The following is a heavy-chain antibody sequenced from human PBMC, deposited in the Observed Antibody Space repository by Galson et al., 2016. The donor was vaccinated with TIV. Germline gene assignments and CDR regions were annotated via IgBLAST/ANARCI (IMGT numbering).Heavy chain of an antibody. CDR2: ISYDGSDQ. D-gene: IGHD6-6*01. Sequence: LRLSCAASGFTFSDYGMHWVRQAPGKGLEWVAVISYDGSDQYYAGSVKGRFTISRDNSKNTLYLQMSSLRLEDTALYYCAKDFYSTSSGLSWCQGTLVTVSS. J-gene: IGHJ4*02. CDR1: GFTFSDYG. CDR3: AKDFYSTSSGLS. V-gene: IGHV3-30*18.